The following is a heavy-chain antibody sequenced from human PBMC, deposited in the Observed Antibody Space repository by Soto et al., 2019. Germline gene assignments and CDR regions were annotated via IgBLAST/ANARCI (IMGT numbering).Heavy chain of an antibody. D-gene: IGHD2-21*02. CDR2: IIPIFGTA. CDR3: ARGAPDCGGDCYSPRNWFDP. J-gene: IGHJ5*02. Sequence: GASVKVSCKASGGTFSSYAISWVRQAPGQGLEWMGGIIPIFGTANYAQKFQGRVTITADESTSTAYMELSSLRSEDTAVYYCARGAPDCGGDCYSPRNWFDPWGQGTLVTVSS. CDR1: GGTFSSYA. V-gene: IGHV1-69*13.